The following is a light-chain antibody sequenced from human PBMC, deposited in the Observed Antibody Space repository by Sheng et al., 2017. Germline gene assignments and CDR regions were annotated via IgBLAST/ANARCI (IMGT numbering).Light chain of an antibody. CDR2: AAS. Sequence: VLTQSPAALSLSPGERGTLSCRASQSVDSYLAWYQQKPGQAPRLLIYAASSRATGIPDRFSGSGSGTDFTLTISRLEPEDSAVYYCHQYSGSPLFGGGTKVQI. J-gene: IGKJ4*01. V-gene: IGKV3-20*01. CDR3: HQYSGSPL. CDR1: QSVDSY.